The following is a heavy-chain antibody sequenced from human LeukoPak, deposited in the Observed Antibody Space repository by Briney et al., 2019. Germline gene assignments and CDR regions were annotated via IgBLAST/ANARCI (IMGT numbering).Heavy chain of an antibody. CDR3: ARGATMDFDY. CDR2: IYYSGST. Sequence: SETLSLTCTVSGGSISSYYWSWLRQPPGKGLEWIGYIYYSGSTNYNPSLKSRVTISVDTSKNQFSLKLSSVTAADTAVYYCARGATMDFDYWGQGTLVTVSS. J-gene: IGHJ4*02. V-gene: IGHV4-59*01. CDR1: GGSISSYY. D-gene: IGHD5-12*01.